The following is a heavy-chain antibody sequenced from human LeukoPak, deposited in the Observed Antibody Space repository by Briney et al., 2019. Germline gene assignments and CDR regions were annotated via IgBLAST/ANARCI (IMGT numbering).Heavy chain of an antibody. CDR3: ARDGIVGATCFDY. V-gene: IGHV1-2*02. CDR2: IIPNSGGT. D-gene: IGHD1-26*01. CDR1: GYTFTGYY. J-gene: IGHJ4*02. Sequence: EASVKVSCKASGYTFTGYYMHWVRQAPGQGLEWMGWIIPNSGGTNCAQKVQGRVTMTRDTSISTAYMELSRLRSDDTAVYYCARDGIVGATCFDYWGEGTLVTVSS.